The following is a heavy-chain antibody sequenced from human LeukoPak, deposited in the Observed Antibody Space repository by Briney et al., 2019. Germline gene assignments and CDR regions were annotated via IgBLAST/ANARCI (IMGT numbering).Heavy chain of an antibody. CDR3: AELGITMIGGV. D-gene: IGHD3-10*02. CDR1: GFTFSSYG. J-gene: IGHJ6*04. Sequence: GGSLRLSCAASGFTFSSYGMSWVRQAPGKGLEWVSYISSSGSTIYYADSVEGRSTISRDNAKNSLYLQMNSLRAEDTAVYYCAELGITMIGGVWGKGTTVTISS. V-gene: IGHV3-48*04. CDR2: ISSSGSTI.